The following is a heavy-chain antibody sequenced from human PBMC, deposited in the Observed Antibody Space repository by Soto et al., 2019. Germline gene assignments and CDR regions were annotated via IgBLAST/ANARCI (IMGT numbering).Heavy chain of an antibody. J-gene: IGHJ3*02. CDR3: ASSVDSSGWHDAFNI. V-gene: IGHV4-30-2*01. D-gene: IGHD6-19*01. CDR1: GESISSGGYS. CDR2: IYHSGTT. Sequence: KTSETLSLTCSVSGESISSGGYSWSWIRQPPGGGLEWLGYIYHSGTTYSNPSLQSRLTMSVDRSKNGFSLNLNSVTAADTALYYCASSVDSSGWHDAFNIWGRGTLVTVS.